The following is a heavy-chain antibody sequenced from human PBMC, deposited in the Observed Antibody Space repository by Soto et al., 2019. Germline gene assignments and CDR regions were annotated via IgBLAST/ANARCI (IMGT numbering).Heavy chain of an antibody. D-gene: IGHD5-18*01. Sequence: VQLVQSGSEVKKPGSSVKVSCKASGGTFSNYAISWVRQAPGQGLEWMGGILPMFGTAYYAQKFMGRVTITAAESTSTVYMDLISLRSEDTAVYYCAREDGYNLTWYCDLWGRGTLVTVSS. CDR3: AREDGYNLTWYCDL. CDR1: GGTFSNYA. J-gene: IGHJ2*01. CDR2: ILPMFGTA. V-gene: IGHV1-69*12.